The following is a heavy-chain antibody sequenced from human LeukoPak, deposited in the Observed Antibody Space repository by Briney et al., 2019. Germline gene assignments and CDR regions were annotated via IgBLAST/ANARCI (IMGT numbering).Heavy chain of an antibody. CDR1: GFTFSSYA. CDR3: AKARSSPAAHPRYAFDI. Sequence: PGGSLRLSCVTSGFTFSSYAMSWVRQAPGKGLEWVSAISGSGGSTYYADSVKGRFTISRDNSKNTLYLQMNSLRAEDTAVYYCAKARSSPAAHPRYAFDIWGQGTMVTVSS. J-gene: IGHJ3*02. CDR2: ISGSGGST. D-gene: IGHD2-2*01. V-gene: IGHV3-23*01.